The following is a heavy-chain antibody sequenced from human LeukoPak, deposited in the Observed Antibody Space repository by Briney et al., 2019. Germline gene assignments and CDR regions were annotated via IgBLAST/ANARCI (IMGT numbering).Heavy chain of an antibody. CDR2: IRYDGSNK. CDR1: GFTFSSYG. J-gene: IGHJ4*02. CDR3: ARATRVTATYYFDY. V-gene: IGHV3-30*02. Sequence: GGSLRLSCAASGFTFSSYGMDWVRQAPGKGLEWVAFIRYDGSNKNYADSVKGRFTICRDNSKNTLYLQMNSLRAEDTAVYYCARATRVTATYYFDYWGQGTLVTVSS. D-gene: IGHD2-21*02.